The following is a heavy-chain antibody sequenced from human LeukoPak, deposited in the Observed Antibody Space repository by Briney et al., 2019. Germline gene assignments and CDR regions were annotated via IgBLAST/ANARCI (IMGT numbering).Heavy chain of an antibody. CDR2: INHSGST. Sequence: PSETLSLICAVYGGSFSGYYWSWIRQPPGKGLEWIGEINHSGSTNYNPSLKSRVTISVDTSKNQFSLKLSSVTAADTAVYYCARYPYCGGDCLGNGMDVWGQGTTVTVSS. CDR3: ARYPYCGGDCLGNGMDV. J-gene: IGHJ6*02. CDR1: GGSFSGYY. D-gene: IGHD2-21*02. V-gene: IGHV4-34*01.